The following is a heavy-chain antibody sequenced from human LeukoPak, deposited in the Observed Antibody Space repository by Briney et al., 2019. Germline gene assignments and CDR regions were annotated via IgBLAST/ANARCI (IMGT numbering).Heavy chain of an antibody. CDR2: IYYSGST. CDR1: GGSISSGGYY. D-gene: IGHD3-22*01. V-gene: IGHV4-31*03. Sequence: SQTLSLTCTVSGGSISSGGYYWSWIRQHPGKGLEWLGYIYYSGSTYYNPSLKSRVTISVDTCKNQFSLKLSSVTAADTAVYYCARVVRPSSGYHLDYWGQGTLVTVSS. J-gene: IGHJ4*02. CDR3: ARVVRPSSGYHLDY.